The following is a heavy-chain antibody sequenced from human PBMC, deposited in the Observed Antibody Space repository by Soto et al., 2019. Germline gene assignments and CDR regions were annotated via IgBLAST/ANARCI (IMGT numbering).Heavy chain of an antibody. J-gene: IGHJ6*02. D-gene: IGHD1-26*01. CDR2: IKQDGSEK. CDR1: GFSFSSYW. CDR3: ARDLGLVAAGRGYSYYYGMDV. V-gene: IGHV3-7*03. Sequence: LRLSCAASGFSFSSYWMTWVRQAPGKGLEWVANIKQDGSEKYYVDSVKGRFTISRDNAKNSLYLQMSSLRADDTAVYYCARDLGLVAAGRGYSYYYGMDVWGQGTTVTVSS.